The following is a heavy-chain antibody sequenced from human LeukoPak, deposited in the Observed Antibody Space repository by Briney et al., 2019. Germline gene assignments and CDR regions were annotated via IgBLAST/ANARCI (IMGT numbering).Heavy chain of an antibody. CDR2: ISYDGSNK. Sequence: GGSLRLSCAASGFTFSSYAMHWVRQAPGKGLEWVAVISYDGSNKYYADSVKGRFTISRDNPKNTLYLQMNSLRAEDTAVYYCARDGTMVRGPKDYYYYYGMDVWGQGTTVTVSS. V-gene: IGHV3-30-3*01. CDR1: GFTFSSYA. D-gene: IGHD3-10*01. CDR3: ARDGTMVRGPKDYYYYYGMDV. J-gene: IGHJ6*02.